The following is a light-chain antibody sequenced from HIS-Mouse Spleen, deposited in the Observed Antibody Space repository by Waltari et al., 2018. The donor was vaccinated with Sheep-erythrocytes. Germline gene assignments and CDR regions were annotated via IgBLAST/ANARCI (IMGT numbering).Light chain of an antibody. CDR2: GAS. CDR3: LQDYNYPFT. J-gene: IGKJ3*01. Sequence: EIVLTQSPGTLSLSPGERATLSCRASQSVSSSYLAWYQQKPGQAPRLLIYGASSRATGIPYRVSGSGSGTDFTLTISRLEPEDFATYYCLQDYNYPFTFGPGTKVDIK. CDR1: QSVSSSY. V-gene: IGKV3-20*01.